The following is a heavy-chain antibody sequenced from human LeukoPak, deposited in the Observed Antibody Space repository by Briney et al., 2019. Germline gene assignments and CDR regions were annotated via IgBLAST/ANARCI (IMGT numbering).Heavy chain of an antibody. D-gene: IGHD3-3*01. CDR1: GFTFGDYT. CDR2: IRSKAYGGTT. J-gene: IGHJ6*04. V-gene: IGHV3-49*04. CDR3: TRDFSSISYYDFWSGPVDV. Sequence: GGSLRLSCTTTGFTFGDYTFNWVRQAPGKGLEWVGFIRSKAYGGTTEYAASVKGRFTISRDDSKSIAYLQMNSLKTEDTAVYYCTRDFSSISYYDFWSGPVDVWGKGTTVTVSS.